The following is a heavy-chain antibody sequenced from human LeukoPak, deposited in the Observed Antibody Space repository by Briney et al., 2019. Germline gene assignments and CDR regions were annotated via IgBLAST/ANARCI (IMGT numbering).Heavy chain of an antibody. V-gene: IGHV3-23*01. CDR2: ISGSGSSA. CDR1: GFSSSNYA. CDR3: AQSPSGWYQFDC. J-gene: IGHJ4*02. Sequence: PGGSLRLSCVASGFSSSNYAMSWVRQAPGKGLEWVSVISGSGSSAYYADSVRGRSTISRDNSKNMLYLQMNSLRAEDTAVYYCAQSPSGWYQFDCWGQGTLVTVSS. D-gene: IGHD6-19*01.